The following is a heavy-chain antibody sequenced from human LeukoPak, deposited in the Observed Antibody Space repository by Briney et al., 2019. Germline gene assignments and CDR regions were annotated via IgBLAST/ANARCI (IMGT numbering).Heavy chain of an antibody. Sequence: GGSLRLSCAASGFTFSSYWMSWVRQAPGKGLEWVANIKQDGSEKYYVDSVKGRFTISRDNAKNSLYLQMNSLRAEDTAVYYCARGLWVPVGAFDIWGQGTMVTVSS. CDR3: ARGLWVPVGAFDI. J-gene: IGHJ3*02. D-gene: IGHD5-18*01. V-gene: IGHV3-7*03. CDR2: IKQDGSEK. CDR1: GFTFSSYW.